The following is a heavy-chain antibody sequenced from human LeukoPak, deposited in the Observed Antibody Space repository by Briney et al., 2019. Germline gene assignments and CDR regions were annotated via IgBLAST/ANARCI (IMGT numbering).Heavy chain of an antibody. Sequence: PSETLSLTCAVYGASFRAYYWSWIRQAPGKGLQWVGEINDTGHARYNASLKSRVTMSVDTSKNQFSLKLKSVTAADTAVYYCASPRDLYHDAFTSYWYFDVWGRGSLVTVSS. CDR2: INDTGHA. D-gene: IGHD3-3*01. J-gene: IGHJ2*01. V-gene: IGHV4-34*01. CDR1: GASFRAYY. CDR3: ASPRDLYHDAFTSYWYFDV.